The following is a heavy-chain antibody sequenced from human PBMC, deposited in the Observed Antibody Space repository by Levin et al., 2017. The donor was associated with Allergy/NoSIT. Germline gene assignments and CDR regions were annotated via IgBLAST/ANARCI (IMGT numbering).Heavy chain of an antibody. V-gene: IGHV4-34*01. J-gene: IGHJ5*02. D-gene: IGHD3-10*01. Sequence: PGGSLRLSCAVYGGSFSGYYWSWIRQPPGKGLEWIGEINHSGSTNYNPSLKSRVTISVDTSKNQFSLKLSSVTAADTAVYYCARGVVYGSGSYVTGWFDPWGQGTLVTVSS. CDR2: INHSGST. CDR3: ARGVVYGSGSYVTGWFDP. CDR1: GGSFSGYY.